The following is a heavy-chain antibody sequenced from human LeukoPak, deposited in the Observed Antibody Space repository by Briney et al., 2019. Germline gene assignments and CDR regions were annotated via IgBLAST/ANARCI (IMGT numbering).Heavy chain of an antibody. CDR3: ARVPPGGIPSGY. V-gene: IGHV1-8*02. J-gene: IGHJ4*02. Sequence: GASVKVSCKASGYTFTTLDINWVRQATGQGLEWMGWINPNSGNTGYAQKFQGRVTMTRNTSISTAYMELSGLRSEDTAVYYCARVPPGGIPSGYWGQGTLVTVSS. CDR1: GYTFTTLD. D-gene: IGHD2-2*01. CDR2: INPNSGNT.